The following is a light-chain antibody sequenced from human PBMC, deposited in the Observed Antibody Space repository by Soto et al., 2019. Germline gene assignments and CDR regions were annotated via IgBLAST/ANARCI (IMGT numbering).Light chain of an antibody. Sequence: EIVMTKSPATLSVSPGERATLSCRASQSVSSNLAWYQQKPGQAPRLLIYGASTRATGIPARFSGRGSGTEFTLTISSLQSEDFAVYYCQQYNNWPPLTFGQGTKVESK. CDR3: QQYNNWPPLT. CDR2: GAS. J-gene: IGKJ1*01. CDR1: QSVSSN. V-gene: IGKV3-15*01.